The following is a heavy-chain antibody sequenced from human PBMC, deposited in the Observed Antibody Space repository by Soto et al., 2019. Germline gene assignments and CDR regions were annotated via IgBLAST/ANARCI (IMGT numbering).Heavy chain of an antibody. CDR3: ARDQGPQGLFYRYYEIDY. V-gene: IGHV1-18*01. CDR1: GYTFTSYG. Sequence: GGSVKVSCKASGYTFTSYGITWVRQAPGQGLEWMGWISAYNGNTNYAQKLQGRVTMTTDTSTSTAYMELRSLRSDDTAVYYCARDQGPQGLFYRYYEIDYWGQGTLVTVSS. D-gene: IGHD3-22*01. J-gene: IGHJ4*02. CDR2: ISAYNGNT.